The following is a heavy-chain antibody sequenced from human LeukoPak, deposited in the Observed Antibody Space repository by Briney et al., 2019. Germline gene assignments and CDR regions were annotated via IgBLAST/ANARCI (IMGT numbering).Heavy chain of an antibody. CDR3: ARAQETYSSGWYGYGFDI. J-gene: IGHJ3*02. CDR2: IIPIFGTA. CDR1: GGTFSSYA. Sequence: GASVKVSCKASGGTFSSYAISWVRQAPGQGLEWMGGIIPIFGTANYAQKFQGRVTMTADESTSTAYMELSSLRSEDTALYYCARAQETYSSGWYGYGFDIWGQGTMVTVSS. V-gene: IGHV1-69*01. D-gene: IGHD6-19*01.